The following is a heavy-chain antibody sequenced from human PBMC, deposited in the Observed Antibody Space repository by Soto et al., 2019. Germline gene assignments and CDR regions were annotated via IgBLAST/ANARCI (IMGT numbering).Heavy chain of an antibody. V-gene: IGHV2-5*02. CDR3: AHSRGYSYAFYFHY. CDR2: IYWDDDK. J-gene: IGHJ4*02. Sequence: SGPTLVNPSQALTLTCTFSGFSLSSNGVGVGWIRQPPGRALEWLALIYWDDDKRYSPSLKRRLTITKDTSKNQVVLTMTNMDPVDTATYYCAHSRGYSYAFYFHYWGQGTLVTVSS. CDR1: GFSLSSNGVG. D-gene: IGHD5-12*01.